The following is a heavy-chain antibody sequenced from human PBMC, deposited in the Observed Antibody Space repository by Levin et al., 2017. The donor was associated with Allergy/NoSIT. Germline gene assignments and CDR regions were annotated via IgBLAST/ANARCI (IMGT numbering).Heavy chain of an antibody. CDR2: ISSSSSYI. CDR3: ARATPPRSGDYVGYFDR. J-gene: IGHJ2*01. D-gene: IGHD4-17*01. CDR1: GFTFSSYS. V-gene: IGHV3-21*01. Sequence: GESLKISCAASGFTFSSYSMNWVRQAPGKGLEWVSSISSSSSYIYYADSVKGRFTISRDNAKNSLYLQMNSLRAEDTAVYYCARATPPRSGDYVGYFDRWGRGTLVTVSS.